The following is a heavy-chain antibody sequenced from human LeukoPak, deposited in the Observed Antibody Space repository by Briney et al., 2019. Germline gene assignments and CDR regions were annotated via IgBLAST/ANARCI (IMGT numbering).Heavy chain of an antibody. CDR2: INHSGSV. J-gene: IGHJ4*02. V-gene: IGHV4-34*01. CDR3: ARGIYGDYYFDH. Sequence: PSETLSLTCAVDGGSISGYYWSWVRQPPGEGQEWIGEINHSGSVNYNPSLKSRVTITVDTSKNQFSLKLSSVTAADTAMYSCARGIYGDYYFDHWGQGTPVTVFS. CDR1: GGSISGYY. D-gene: IGHD4-17*01.